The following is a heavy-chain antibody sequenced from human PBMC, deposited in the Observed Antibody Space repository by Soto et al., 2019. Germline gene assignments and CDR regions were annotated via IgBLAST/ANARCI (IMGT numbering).Heavy chain of an antibody. Sequence: PGESLKISCKGSGFSFTNCWIGWVRQMPGKGLGWMGIIYPGDSDTRYSPSFQGQVTMSADKSISTAYLQWSSLKASDTAIYYCARHKTDYNNHYYSYGMDVWGQGTTVTVSS. CDR3: ARHKTDYNNHYYSYGMDV. V-gene: IGHV5-51*01. J-gene: IGHJ6*02. CDR2: IYPGDSDT. CDR1: GFSFTNCW. D-gene: IGHD4-4*01.